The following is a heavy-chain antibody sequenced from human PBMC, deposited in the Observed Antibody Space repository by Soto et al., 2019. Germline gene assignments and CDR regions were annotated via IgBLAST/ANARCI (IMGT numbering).Heavy chain of an antibody. J-gene: IGHJ6*03. CDR2: INHSGST. Sequence: SETLSLTCAVYGGSFSGYYWSWIRQPPGKGLEWIGEINHSGSTNYNPSLKSRVTISVDTSKNQFSLKLSSVTAADTAVYYFARGRYDILTGYMYYYYYMDVWGKGTTVTVSS. CDR1: GGSFSGYY. CDR3: ARGRYDILTGYMYYYYYMDV. V-gene: IGHV4-34*01. D-gene: IGHD3-9*01.